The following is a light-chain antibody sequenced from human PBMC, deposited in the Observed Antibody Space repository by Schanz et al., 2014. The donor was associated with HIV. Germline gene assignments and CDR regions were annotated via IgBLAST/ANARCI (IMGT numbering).Light chain of an antibody. CDR1: SSNIGAGYD. Sequence: QSVLTQPPSVSGAPGQSVTISCTGSSSNIGAGYDVHWYQHLPGTAPKLIIYGNTNRPSGVPDRFSGSKSGTSASLAITGLQAEDEGDYYCQSYDSSLSVVFGGGTKLTVL. V-gene: IGLV1-40*01. CDR3: QSYDSSLSVV. J-gene: IGLJ2*01. CDR2: GNT.